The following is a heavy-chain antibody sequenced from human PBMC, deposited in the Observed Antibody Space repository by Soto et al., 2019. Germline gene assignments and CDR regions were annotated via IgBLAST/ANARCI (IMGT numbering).Heavy chain of an antibody. V-gene: IGHV4-39*01. CDR1: GGTSTSRSYY. D-gene: IGHD1-7*01. CDR3: ARRGNWNYVVDP. Sequence: SETLSRTFTVSGGTSTSRSYYWASLRQPPGKGLEFLGNIYFAGNTNYNPSLQSRVTISVDTSRNRFSLRLSSVTAADTAVYYCARRGNWNYVVDPWGQGTLVTVSS. J-gene: IGHJ5*02. CDR2: IYFAGNT.